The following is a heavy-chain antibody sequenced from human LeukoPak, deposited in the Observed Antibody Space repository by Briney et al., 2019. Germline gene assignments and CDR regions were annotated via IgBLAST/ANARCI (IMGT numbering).Heavy chain of an antibody. V-gene: IGHV4-4*02. CDR1: GGSITNTNY. CDR2: VNLQGST. CDR3: AREGGPYRPLDY. Sequence: SETLSLTCGVSGGSITNTNYWTWVRQPPGKGLEWIGEVNLQGSTNYNPSLMGRVAIAVDTSEDHISLQLTSVTAADTAVYYCAREGGPYRPLDYSGQGTLVTVSS. J-gene: IGHJ4*02.